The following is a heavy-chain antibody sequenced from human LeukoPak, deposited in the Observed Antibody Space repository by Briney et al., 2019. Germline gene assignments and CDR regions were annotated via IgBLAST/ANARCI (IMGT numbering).Heavy chain of an antibody. CDR3: ARAGVAYYYDSSGVDY. CDR2: INHSGST. J-gene: IGHJ4*02. CDR1: GGSFSGYY. Sequence: PSETLSLTCAVYGGSFSGYYWSWIRQPPGKGLEWIGEINHSGSTNYNPSLKSRVTISVDTSKNQFSLKLSSVTAADTAVYYCARAGVAYYYDSSGVDYWGQGTLVTVSS. D-gene: IGHD3-22*01. V-gene: IGHV4-34*01.